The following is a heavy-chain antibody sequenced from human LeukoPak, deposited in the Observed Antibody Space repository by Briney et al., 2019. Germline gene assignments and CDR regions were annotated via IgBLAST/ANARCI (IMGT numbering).Heavy chain of an antibody. CDR2: IYPDDSNT. D-gene: IGHD3-16*01. Sequence: GESLKISCQGSGYNFPIYWIGWVRQFPGQGLEWMGIIYPDDSNTIYGPSFQGQVTISADKSISTAYLQWSSLKASDTAMYYCARPFTGTVGGENDYWGQGTLVTVSS. CDR1: GYNFPIYW. CDR3: ARPFTGTVGGENDY. J-gene: IGHJ4*02. V-gene: IGHV5-51*01.